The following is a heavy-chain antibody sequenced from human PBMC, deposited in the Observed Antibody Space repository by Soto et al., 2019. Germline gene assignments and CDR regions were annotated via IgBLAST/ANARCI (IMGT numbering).Heavy chain of an antibody. V-gene: IGHV3-64D*06. CDR2: ISSHGGRT. Sequence: PGGFLRLSCSASGFTFGTYTMHWVRQAPGRGPECVSTISSHGGRTFYADFVKGRFTMSSDNSKNTLYLQMSSLRLEDTAVYYCVKARATGPKSDFDYWGQGTLVTVSS. D-gene: IGHD7-27*01. J-gene: IGHJ4*02. CDR3: VKARATGPKSDFDY. CDR1: GFTFGTYT.